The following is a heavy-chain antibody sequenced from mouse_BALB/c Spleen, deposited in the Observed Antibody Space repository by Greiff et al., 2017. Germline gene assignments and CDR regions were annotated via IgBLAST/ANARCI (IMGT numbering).Heavy chain of an antibody. D-gene: IGHD2-3*01. Sequence: QVQLQQPGAELVKPGASVKLSCKASGYTFTSYWMHWVKQRPGQGLEWIGEINPSNGRTNYNEKFKSKATLTADKSSSTAYMQLSSLTSEDSAVYYCARLAYDGYYSYAMDYWGQGTSVTVSS. V-gene: IGHV1S81*02. CDR3: ARLAYDGYYSYAMDY. J-gene: IGHJ4*01. CDR2: INPSNGRT. CDR1: GYTFTSYW.